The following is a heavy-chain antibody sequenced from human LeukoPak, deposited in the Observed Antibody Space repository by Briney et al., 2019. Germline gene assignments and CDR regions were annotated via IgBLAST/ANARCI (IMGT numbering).Heavy chain of an antibody. J-gene: IGHJ4*02. Sequence: SETLSLTCAVYGGSFSGYYWSWIRQPPGKGLEWIGEINHSGSTNYNPSLKSRVTISVDTSKNQFSLKLSSVTAADTAVYYCARVYVGAAVVVAGPGFDYWGQGALVTVSS. CDR1: GGSFSGYY. V-gene: IGHV4-34*01. D-gene: IGHD6-19*01. CDR2: INHSGST. CDR3: ARVYVGAAVVVAGPGFDY.